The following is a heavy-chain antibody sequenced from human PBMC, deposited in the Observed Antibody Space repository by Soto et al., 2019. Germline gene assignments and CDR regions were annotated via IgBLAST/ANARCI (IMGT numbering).Heavy chain of an antibody. Sequence: SETLSLTCTVSGGSISSGGYYWSWIRQHPGKGLEWIGYIYYSGSTYYNPSLKSRVTISVDTSKNQFSLKLSSVTAADTAVYYCAGASITIFGSGPYYYYMDVWGKGTTVTVSS. D-gene: IGHD3-3*01. CDR3: AGASITIFGSGPYYYYMDV. CDR2: IYYSGST. V-gene: IGHV4-31*03. J-gene: IGHJ6*03. CDR1: GGSISSGGYY.